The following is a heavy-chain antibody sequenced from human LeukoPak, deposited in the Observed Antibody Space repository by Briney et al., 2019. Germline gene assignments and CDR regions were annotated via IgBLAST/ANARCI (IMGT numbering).Heavy chain of an antibody. J-gene: IGHJ6*03. CDR3: ARQRADYYYYYVDV. V-gene: IGHV4-39*01. CDR2: IYYSETT. Sequence: SETLSLTCTVSGGSINSANYYWGWLRQPPGKGLEWIGSIYYSETTYDNPSLKSRVTISIETSKNQFSLKLSSVTASDTAVYYCARQRADYYYYYVDVWGKGRRSPSP. CDR1: GGSINSANYY.